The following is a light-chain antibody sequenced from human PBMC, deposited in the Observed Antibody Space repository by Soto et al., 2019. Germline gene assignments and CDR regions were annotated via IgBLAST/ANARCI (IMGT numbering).Light chain of an antibody. J-gene: IGKJ1*01. Sequence: DIQMTQSPSTLSASVGARAIITCGASQSISDYLAWYQQKPGKAPKLLIYDASNLESGVPSTFSGSGSGTEFTLTISSLQPDDFATYYCQQYYTYWHMFGQGTKVDIK. V-gene: IGKV1-5*01. CDR1: QSISDY. CDR3: QQYYTYWHM. CDR2: DAS.